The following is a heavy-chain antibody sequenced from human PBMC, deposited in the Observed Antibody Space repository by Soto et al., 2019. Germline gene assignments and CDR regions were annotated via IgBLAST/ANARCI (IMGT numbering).Heavy chain of an antibody. D-gene: IGHD5-12*01. Sequence: QVQLVQSGAEVKKPGSSVKVSCKASGGTFSSYAISWVRQAPGQGLEWMGGIIPIFGTANYAQKFQGRVTITADESTSTAYMELSSLRSEDTAVYYCARGRTGGYSGYDTRSFDYWGQGTLVTVSS. CDR2: IIPIFGTA. CDR3: ARGRTGGYSGYDTRSFDY. CDR1: GGTFSSYA. V-gene: IGHV1-69*01. J-gene: IGHJ4*02.